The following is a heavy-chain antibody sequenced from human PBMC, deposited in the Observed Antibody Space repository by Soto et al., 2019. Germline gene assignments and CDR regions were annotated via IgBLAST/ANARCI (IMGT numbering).Heavy chain of an antibody. V-gene: IGHV3-33*01. CDR3: ATVPRFDIWYFDY. CDR1: GISVDNDV. Sequence: QVQLVESGGGVVQPGNSLRLSCAASGISVDNDVVHWVRQVPGKGLEWVAVLWYGGTAEYYADSVKGRFTISRDIPKNTVYLQMDSLRVEDTAIYYCATVPRFDIWYFDYWGQGTRVAVSS. D-gene: IGHD2-15*01. J-gene: IGHJ4*02. CDR2: LWYGGTAE.